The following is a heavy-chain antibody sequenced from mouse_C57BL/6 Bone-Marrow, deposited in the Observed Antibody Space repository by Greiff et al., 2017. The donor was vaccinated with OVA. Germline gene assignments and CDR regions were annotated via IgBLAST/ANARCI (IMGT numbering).Heavy chain of an antibody. V-gene: IGHV3-8*01. CDR2: ISYSGST. CDR1: GYSITSDY. CDR3: ARYRNHRYFDY. J-gene: IGHJ2*01. Sequence: DVMLVESGPGLAKPSQTLSLTCSVTGYSITSDYWNWIRKFPGNNLEYMGYISYSGSTYYNPSLKSRISITRDTSKNQYYLQLNSVPTEDTATYYCARYRNHRYFDYWGQGTTLTVSS.